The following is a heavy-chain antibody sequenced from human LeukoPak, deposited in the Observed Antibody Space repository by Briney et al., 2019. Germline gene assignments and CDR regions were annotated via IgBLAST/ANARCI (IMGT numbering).Heavy chain of an antibody. V-gene: IGHV4-59*08. CDR2: IYYSGST. J-gene: IGHJ3*02. CDR1: GGSISSYY. D-gene: IGHD3-10*01. Sequence: SETLSLTCTVSGGSISSYYWSWIRQPPGKGLEWIGYIYYSGSTNYNPSLKSRVTISVDTSKNQFSLKLSSVTAADTAVYYCARYPHYCGSGSITDDAFDIWGQGTMVTVSS. CDR3: ARYPHYCGSGSITDDAFDI.